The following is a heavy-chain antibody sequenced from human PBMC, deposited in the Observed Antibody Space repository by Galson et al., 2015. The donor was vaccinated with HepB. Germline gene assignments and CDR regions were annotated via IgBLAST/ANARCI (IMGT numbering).Heavy chain of an antibody. CDR3: AREFVGYNSDFYYYYGMDV. CDR1: GFTFSDSN. CDR2: ISSSGTII. Sequence: SLRLSCAASGFTFSDSNMSWIRQAPGKGLEWVSYISSSGTIISNADSVKGRFIISRDNAKNSLYLQMNRLRAEDTAVYYCAREFVGYNSDFYYYYGMDVWGQGTTVTVS. J-gene: IGHJ6*02. D-gene: IGHD5-24*01. V-gene: IGHV3-11*01.